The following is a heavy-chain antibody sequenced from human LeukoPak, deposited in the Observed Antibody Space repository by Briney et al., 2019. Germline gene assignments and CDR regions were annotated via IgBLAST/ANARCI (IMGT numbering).Heavy chain of an antibody. CDR1: GGSISSGGYY. D-gene: IGHD3-22*01. Sequence: SETLSLTCTVSGGSISSGGYYWSWIRQHPGKGLEWIGCIYYSGSTYYNPSLKSRVTISVDTSKNQFSLKLSSVTAADTAVYYCARVKDYYYYDSSGYAFDIWGQGTMVTVSS. V-gene: IGHV4-31*03. J-gene: IGHJ3*02. CDR3: ARVKDYYYYDSSGYAFDI. CDR2: IYYSGST.